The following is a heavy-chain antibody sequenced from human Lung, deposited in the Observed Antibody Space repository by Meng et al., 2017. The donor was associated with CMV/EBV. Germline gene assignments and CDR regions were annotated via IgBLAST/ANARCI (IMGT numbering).Heavy chain of an antibody. Sequence: GGSLRLXCVASGFTFDNYAMSWVRQAPGKGLEWVSGITGSGSSTYYADSVKGRFTISRDNSKNMLYLQVNSLRAEDTAVYYCVKGTGPAAIYYHGMDVWGQGPTVTFSS. CDR1: GFTFDNYA. V-gene: IGHV3-23*01. J-gene: IGHJ6*02. D-gene: IGHD2-2*01. CDR2: ITGSGSST. CDR3: VKGTGPAAIYYHGMDV.